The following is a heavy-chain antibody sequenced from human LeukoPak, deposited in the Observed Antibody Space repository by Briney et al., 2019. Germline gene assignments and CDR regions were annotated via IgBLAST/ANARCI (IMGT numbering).Heavy chain of an antibody. CDR2: INPNSGGT. CDR1: GYTFTGYY. D-gene: IGHD6-19*01. V-gene: IGHV1-2*02. J-gene: IGHJ6*03. CDR3: ARDPKGQQWPSTYYYYYMDV. Sequence: ASVKVSCKASGYTFTGYYMHWVRQAPGQGLEWVGWINPNSGGTNYAQKFQGRVTMTRDTSISTAYLELSRLRSDDTAVYYCARDPKGQQWPSTYYYYYMDVWGKGTTVTVSS.